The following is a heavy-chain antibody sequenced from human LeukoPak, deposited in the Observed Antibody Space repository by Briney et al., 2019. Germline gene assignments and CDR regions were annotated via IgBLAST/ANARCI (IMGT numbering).Heavy chain of an antibody. CDR1: GGSFSGYY. D-gene: IGHD3-22*01. J-gene: IGHJ4*02. V-gene: IGHV4-34*01. CDR3: ARAQHFDDSSGYGLHYFDY. CDR2: INHSGST. Sequence: SETLSLTCAVYGGSFSGYYWSWIRQPPGKGLEWIGEINHSGSTNYNPSLKSRVTISVDKSKNQFSLKLSSVTAADTAVYYCARAQHFDDSSGYGLHYFDYWGQGTLVTVSS.